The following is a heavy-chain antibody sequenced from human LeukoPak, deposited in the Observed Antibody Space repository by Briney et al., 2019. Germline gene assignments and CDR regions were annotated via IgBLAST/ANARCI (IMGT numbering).Heavy chain of an antibody. V-gene: IGHV3-74*01. Sequence: PTGGSLRLSCAASGFTFSTSWMHWVRQAPGEGLVWVARMNSDARTTNHADSVKGRFTISRDNAKNTLYLQMNGLRAEDTAVYYCARAGNYYFEYWGQGTLVTVSS. CDR2: MNSDARTT. D-gene: IGHD1-7*01. J-gene: IGHJ4*02. CDR3: ARAGNYYFEY. CDR1: GFTFSTSW.